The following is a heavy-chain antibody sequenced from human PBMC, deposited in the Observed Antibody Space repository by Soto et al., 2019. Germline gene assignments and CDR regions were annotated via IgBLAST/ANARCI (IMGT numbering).Heavy chain of an antibody. J-gene: IGHJ4*02. V-gene: IGHV1-3*01. CDR2: INAGNGNT. D-gene: IGHD6-13*01. Sequence: ASVKVSCKASGYTFTSYAMHWVRQAPGQRLEWMGWINAGNGNTKYSQKFQGRVTITRDTSASTAYMELSSLRSEDTAVYYCARISSSWTVFDYWGQGTLVTVSS. CDR3: ARISSSWTVFDY. CDR1: GYTFTSYA.